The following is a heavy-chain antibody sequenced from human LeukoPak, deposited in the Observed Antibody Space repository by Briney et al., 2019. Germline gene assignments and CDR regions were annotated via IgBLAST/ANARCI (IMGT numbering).Heavy chain of an antibody. CDR2: INHSGST. D-gene: IGHD2-15*01. CDR3: ARGGVGRVVVAATRWFDP. V-gene: IGHV4-34*01. J-gene: IGHJ5*02. CDR1: GFTFSSYS. Sequence: GSLRLSCAASGFTFSSYSMNWVRQPPGKGLEWIGEINHSGSTNYNPSLKSRVTISVDTSKNQFSLKLSSVTAADTAVYYCARGGVGRVVVAATRWFDPWGQGTLVTVSS.